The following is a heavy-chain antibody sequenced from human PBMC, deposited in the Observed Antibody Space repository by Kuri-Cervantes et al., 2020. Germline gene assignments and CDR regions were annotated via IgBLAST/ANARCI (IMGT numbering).Heavy chain of an antibody. Sequence: ASVKVSCKASGYTFTSYGISWVRQAPGQGLEWMGWISAYNGNTNYARKLQGRVTMTTDTSTSTAYMELRSLRSDDTAVYYCARVPGPQLPGLSFLYYFDYWGQGTLVTVSS. CDR2: ISAYNGNT. J-gene: IGHJ4*02. V-gene: IGHV1-18*01. CDR1: GYTFTSYG. CDR3: ARVPGPQLPGLSFLYYFDY. D-gene: IGHD2-2*01.